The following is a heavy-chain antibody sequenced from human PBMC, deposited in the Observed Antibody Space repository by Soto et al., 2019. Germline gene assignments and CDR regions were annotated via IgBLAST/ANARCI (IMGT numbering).Heavy chain of an antibody. CDR3: ARGGGYDSFDY. CDR2: ISHLEST. CDR1: GASISYGGFS. D-gene: IGHD5-12*01. Sequence: SETLSLTCTVSGASISYGGFSWSWIRQSPGKGLEWIGYISHLESTYFHPSFKSRLTMSIDRTRNQFSLKLSSVTAADMAVHYCARGGGYDSFDYWGQGVLVTVSS. J-gene: IGHJ4*02. V-gene: IGHV4-30-2*06.